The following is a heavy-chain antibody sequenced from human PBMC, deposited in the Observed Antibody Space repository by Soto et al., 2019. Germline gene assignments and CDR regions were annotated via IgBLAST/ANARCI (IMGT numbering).Heavy chain of an antibody. CDR1: GFTFSNSA. CDR3: GRGVSGTFDI. D-gene: IGHD2-15*01. V-gene: IGHV3-23*01. Sequence: PVGSLRLSCAASGFTFSNSAMGWVRQAPGKGLEWVSEINAGGVNTYYADSVKGHFTISRDNYKNTLYLQMNSLRAEDTAIYYCGRGVSGTFDIWGQGTMVTV. J-gene: IGHJ3*02. CDR2: INAGGVNT.